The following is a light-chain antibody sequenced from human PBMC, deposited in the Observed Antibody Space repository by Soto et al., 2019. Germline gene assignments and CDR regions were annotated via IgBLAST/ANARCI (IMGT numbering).Light chain of an antibody. J-gene: IGKJ5*01. CDR2: DAS. V-gene: IGKV1-33*01. CDR1: KNINNY. Sequence: DIQMTQSPSSLSASVGDRVTITCQASKNINNYLNWYQQKPGRAPKLLIYDASNLEAGVPSRFRGSGSGTDFTFTISRLQPEDIAAYYCQQYENLPTFGKGTRLEIK. CDR3: QQYENLPT.